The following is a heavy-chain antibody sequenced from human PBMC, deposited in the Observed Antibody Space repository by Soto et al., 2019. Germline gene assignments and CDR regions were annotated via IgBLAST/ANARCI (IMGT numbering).Heavy chain of an antibody. D-gene: IGHD3-16*02. J-gene: IGHJ4*02. CDR3: AKALGELSPESYDH. Sequence: QVQLVESGGGVVQPGRSLRLSCAASGFTFSSYGMHWVRQAPGKGLEWVPIISYDGSNQYYADSVKGRFTISRDNSXNTLYLQMNSLRAEDTAVYYCAKALGELSPESYDHWGQGVLVTVSS. V-gene: IGHV3-30*18. CDR2: ISYDGSNQ. CDR1: GFTFSSYG.